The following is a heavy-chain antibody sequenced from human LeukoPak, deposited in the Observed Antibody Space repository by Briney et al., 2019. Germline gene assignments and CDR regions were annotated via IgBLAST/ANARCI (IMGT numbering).Heavy chain of an antibody. CDR3: ARGYDRLDAFDI. J-gene: IGHJ3*02. Sequence: SETLSLTCTVSGGSISSSSYYWGWIRQPPGKGLEWIGSIYYSGSTYYNPSLKSRVTISVDTSKNQFSLKLSSVTAADTAVYYCARGYDRLDAFDIWGQGTMVTVSS. D-gene: IGHD3-16*01. V-gene: IGHV4-39*07. CDR2: IYYSGST. CDR1: GGSISSSSYY.